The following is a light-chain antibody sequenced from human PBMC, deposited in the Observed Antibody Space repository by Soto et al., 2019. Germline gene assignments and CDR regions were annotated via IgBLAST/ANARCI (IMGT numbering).Light chain of an antibody. CDR2: EVT. CDR1: SSDVGGYDY. J-gene: IGLJ1*01. Sequence: LTQPASVSGSPGQSITISCTGTSSDVGGYDYVSWYQQHPDKAPKFLIYEVTNRPSGVSHRFSGSKSGNTASLTISGLQAEDEADYYCSSYTTARTYVFGTGTKVTVL. V-gene: IGLV2-14*01. CDR3: SSYTTARTYV.